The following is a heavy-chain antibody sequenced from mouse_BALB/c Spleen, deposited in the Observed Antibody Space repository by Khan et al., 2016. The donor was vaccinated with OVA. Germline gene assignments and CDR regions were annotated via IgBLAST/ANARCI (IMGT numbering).Heavy chain of an antibody. D-gene: IGHD2-1*01. CDR2: INPSTGYT. Sequence: VQLVESGAELAKPGASVKMSCKASGYTFTTYWMHWVKQRPGQGLVWIGYINPSTGYTEYNQKFKDKATLTADKSSSTAYMQLNSLTSEDSAVYYCARRGVYGIFAYWGQGTLVTVSA. CDR1: GYTFTTYW. V-gene: IGHV1-7*01. CDR3: ARRGVYGIFAY. J-gene: IGHJ3*01.